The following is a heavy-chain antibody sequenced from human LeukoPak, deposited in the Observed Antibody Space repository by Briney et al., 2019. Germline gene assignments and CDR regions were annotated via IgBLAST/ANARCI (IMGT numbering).Heavy chain of an antibody. D-gene: IGHD3-9*01. CDR3: ARGASYYDILTGSDHDAFDI. Sequence: SETLSLTCTVSGYSISSGYYWGWIRQPPGKGLEWIGSIYHSGSTYYNPSLKSRVTISVDTSKNQFSLKLSSVTAADTAVYYCARGASYYDILTGSDHDAFDIWGQGTMVTVSS. CDR2: IYHSGST. CDR1: GYSISSGYY. J-gene: IGHJ3*02. V-gene: IGHV4-38-2*02.